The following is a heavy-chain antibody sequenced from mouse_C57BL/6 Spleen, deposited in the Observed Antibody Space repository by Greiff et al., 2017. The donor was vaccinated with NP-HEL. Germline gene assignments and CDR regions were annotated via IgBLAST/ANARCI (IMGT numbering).Heavy chain of an antibody. V-gene: IGHV1-69*01. Sequence: QQPGAELVMPGASVKLSCKASGYTFTSYWMHWVKQRPGQGLEWIGEIDSSDSYTNYIQKFKGKSTLTVDKSSSTAYMQLSSLTSEDSAVYYCARRITTVVATDYAMDYWGQGTSVTVSS. CDR1: GYTFTSYW. CDR3: ARRITTVVATDYAMDY. D-gene: IGHD1-1*01. CDR2: IDSSDSYT. J-gene: IGHJ4*01.